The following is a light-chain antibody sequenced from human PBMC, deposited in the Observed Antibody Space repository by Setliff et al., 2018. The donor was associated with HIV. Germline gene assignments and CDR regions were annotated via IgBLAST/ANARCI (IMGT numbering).Light chain of an antibody. Sequence: QSVLTQPRSVSGSPGQSVTIACAGTSSDAGDYNFVSWYQLHPGKAPKLIIYDVTKRPSGVPDRFSGSKSANAASPTISGLQAEDEADYYCCSSAGTYTSFFVFGTGTKVTVL. J-gene: IGLJ1*01. CDR1: SSDAGDYNF. V-gene: IGLV2-11*01. CDR2: DVT. CDR3: CSSAGTYTSFFV.